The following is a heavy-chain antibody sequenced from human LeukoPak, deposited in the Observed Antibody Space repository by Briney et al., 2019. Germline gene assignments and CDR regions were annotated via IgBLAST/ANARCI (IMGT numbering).Heavy chain of an antibody. Sequence: GSLRLSCAASGFTFSDYYMSWIRQPPGKGLEWIGSIYYSGSTYYNPSLKSRVTISVDTSKNQFSLKLSSVTAADTAVYYCARRDVNYGGNEWSPGWAFDIWGQGTMVTVSS. CDR3: ARRDVNYGGNEWSPGWAFDI. CDR1: GFTFSDYY. CDR2: IYYSGST. D-gene: IGHD4-23*01. V-gene: IGHV4-59*08. J-gene: IGHJ3*02.